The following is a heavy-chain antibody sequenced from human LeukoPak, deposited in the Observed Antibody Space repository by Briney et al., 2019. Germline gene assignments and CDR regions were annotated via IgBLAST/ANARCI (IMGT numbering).Heavy chain of an antibody. Sequence: SETLSLTCTVSGGSVSSGSYHWSWIRQPPGKGLEWIGYIYYSGSTNYNPSLKSRVTISVDTSKNQFSLKLSSVTAADTAVYYCARENTPLYYDFWSGYGGGWFDPWGQGTLVTVSS. V-gene: IGHV4-61*01. CDR2: IYYSGST. CDR1: GGSVSSGSYH. CDR3: ARENTPLYYDFWSGYGGGWFDP. J-gene: IGHJ5*02. D-gene: IGHD3-3*01.